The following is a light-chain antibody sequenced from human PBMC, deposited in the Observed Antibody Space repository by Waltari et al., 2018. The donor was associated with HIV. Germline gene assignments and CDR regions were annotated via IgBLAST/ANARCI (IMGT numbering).Light chain of an antibody. CDR2: EVS. J-gene: IGLJ2*01. V-gene: IGLV2-23*02. CDR3: CSFAASSTLL. Sequence: QSALTQPASVSGSPGQSITISCTGTTSDVGTYDFVSWYQQHPGKAPKLIIFEVSERPSGVSDRFSGSESGNTASLTISGLQADDEADYYCCSFAASSTLLFGGGTRLTVL. CDR1: TSDVGTYDF.